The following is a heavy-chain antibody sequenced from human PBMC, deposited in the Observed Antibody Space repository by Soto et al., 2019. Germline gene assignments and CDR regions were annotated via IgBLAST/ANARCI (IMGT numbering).Heavy chain of an antibody. J-gene: IGHJ3*02. Sequence: GASVKVSCKASGGTFSSYAISWVRQAPGQGLEWMGGIIPIFGTANYAQKFQGRVTITADKSTSTAYMELSSPRSEDTAVYYCARGPYPGAFDIWGQGTMVTVSS. CDR1: GGTFSSYA. CDR3: ARGPYPGAFDI. V-gene: IGHV1-69*06. CDR2: IIPIFGTA.